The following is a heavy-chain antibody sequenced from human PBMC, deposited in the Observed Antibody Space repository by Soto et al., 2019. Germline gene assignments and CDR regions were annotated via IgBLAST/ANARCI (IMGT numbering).Heavy chain of an antibody. CDR1: GGAISSYY. V-gene: IGHV4-4*07. Sequence: SETLSLTCTVSGGAISSYYWNWVRQPAGEGLEWIGRIYSSGSTNYNPSLKSRVTMSVDTSKNQFSLKLTSVTAADTAVYYCARSRTSDTSNYYYYFDYWGQGALVTVSS. D-gene: IGHD3-22*01. CDR3: ARSRTSDTSNYYYYFDY. CDR2: IYSSGST. J-gene: IGHJ4*02.